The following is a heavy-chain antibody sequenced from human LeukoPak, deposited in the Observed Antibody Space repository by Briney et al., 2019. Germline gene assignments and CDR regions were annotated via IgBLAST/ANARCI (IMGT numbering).Heavy chain of an antibody. J-gene: IGHJ5*02. CDR2: INPNSGGT. D-gene: IGHD3-3*01. CDR3: ARDRVFGVVFGRFDP. Sequence: GASVKVSCKASGGTFSSYAISWVRQAPGQGLEWMGWINPNSGGTSYAQKFQGRVSMTRDTSISTVYMELSGLRSDDTAIYYCARDRVFGVVFGRFDPWGQGTLVTVST. V-gene: IGHV1-2*02. CDR1: GGTFSSYA.